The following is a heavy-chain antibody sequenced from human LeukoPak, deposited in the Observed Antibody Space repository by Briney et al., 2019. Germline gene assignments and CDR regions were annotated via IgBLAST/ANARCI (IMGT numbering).Heavy chain of an antibody. D-gene: IGHD2-15*01. CDR1: GFTFSSYA. J-gene: IGHJ3*02. CDR2: ISGSGGST. V-gene: IGHV3-23*01. Sequence: GGSLRLSCVASGFTFSSYAMSWVRQAPGKGLEWVSAISGSGGSTYYAESVKGRFTISRDNSKNSLYLQMNSLRAEDTAVYYCAKTIVALVFDIWGQGTMVTVSS. CDR3: AKTIVALVFDI.